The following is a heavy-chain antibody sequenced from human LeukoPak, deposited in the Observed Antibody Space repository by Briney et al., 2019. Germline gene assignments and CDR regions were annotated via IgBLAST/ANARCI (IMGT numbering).Heavy chain of an antibody. J-gene: IGHJ5*02. V-gene: IGHV6-1*01. CDR3: ARSQWELQIFWFDP. CDR1: GDSVSSNSAA. D-gene: IGHD1-26*01. Sequence: SQTLSLTCAISGDSVSSNSAAWNWITQSPSRGLEWLGRTYYRSKWYNDYAESVKSRITINPDTSKNQFSLQLNSVTPEDTAVYYCARSQWELQIFWFDPWGQGTLVTVSS. CDR2: TYYRSKWYN.